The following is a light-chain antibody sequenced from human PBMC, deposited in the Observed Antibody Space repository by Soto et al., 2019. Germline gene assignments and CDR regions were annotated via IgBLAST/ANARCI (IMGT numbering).Light chain of an antibody. Sequence: DIQMTQSPSSLSAYVGDRVTITCQASRDIRNYLNWYQQKPGKAPKLLIYDASNLEIGVPSRFSGSGSGTDFTLSISGVQPEDIGTYYCQRYSNIPPVTFGQGTKLEIK. J-gene: IGKJ2*01. CDR2: DAS. CDR1: RDIRNY. V-gene: IGKV1-33*01. CDR3: QRYSNIPPVT.